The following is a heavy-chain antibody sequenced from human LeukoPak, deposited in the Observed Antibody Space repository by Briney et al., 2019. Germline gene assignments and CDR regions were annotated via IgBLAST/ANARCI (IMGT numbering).Heavy chain of an antibody. J-gene: IGHJ5*02. Sequence: PSGTLSLTCTVSGGSISSYYWSWIRQPAGKGLEWIGRIYTSGSTNYNPSLKSRVTISVDMSKNQFSLNLSSVTAADTAVYYCARDDWSSSSVRGWFDPWGQGSLVTVSS. D-gene: IGHD6-6*01. CDR1: GGSISSYY. V-gene: IGHV4-4*07. CDR3: ARDDWSSSSVRGWFDP. CDR2: IYTSGST.